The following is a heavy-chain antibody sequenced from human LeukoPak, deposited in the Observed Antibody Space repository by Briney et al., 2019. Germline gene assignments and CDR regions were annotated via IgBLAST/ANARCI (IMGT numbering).Heavy chain of an antibody. CDR1: GFTFSSYG. J-gene: IGHJ4*02. CDR3: AKLLHRDSYFDY. V-gene: IGHV3-30*02. CDR2: IRYDGSNK. Sequence: GGSLRLSCAASGFTFSSYGMHWVRQAPGKGLEWEAFIRYDGSNKYYADSVKGRFTISRDNSKNTLYLQMNSLRAEDTAVYYCAKLLHRDSYFDYWGQGTLVTVSS. D-gene: IGHD3-22*01.